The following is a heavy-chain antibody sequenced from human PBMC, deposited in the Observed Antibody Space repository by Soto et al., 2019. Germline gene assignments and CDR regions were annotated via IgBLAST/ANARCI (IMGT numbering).Heavy chain of an antibody. Sequence: ASVKVSCKTSGFTFTGYPFSWVRQAPGQGLEWLAWVHPYEGTTKVAHQFRDRLTLTTDTSAATVVMELTRLTSDDTAVYFCAKDRDDYRNYVFDYWGQGTLVTVSS. CDR1: GFTFTGYP. CDR2: VHPYEGTT. V-gene: IGHV1-18*04. CDR3: AKDRDDYRNYVFDY. D-gene: IGHD4-4*01. J-gene: IGHJ4*02.